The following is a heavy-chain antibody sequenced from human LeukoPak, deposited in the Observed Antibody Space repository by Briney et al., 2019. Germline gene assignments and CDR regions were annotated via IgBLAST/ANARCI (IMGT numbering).Heavy chain of an antibody. J-gene: IGHJ4*02. V-gene: IGHV4-39*07. D-gene: IGHD6-19*01. CDR1: GGSISSSSYY. CDR3: ARLLGSGLKGRRNDY. Sequence: SETLSLTCTVSGGSISSSSYYWGWIRQPPGKGLEWIGEINHSGSTNYNPSLKSRVTISVDTSKNQFSLKLSSVTAADTAVYYCARLLGSGLKGRRNDYWGQGTLVTVSS. CDR2: INHSGST.